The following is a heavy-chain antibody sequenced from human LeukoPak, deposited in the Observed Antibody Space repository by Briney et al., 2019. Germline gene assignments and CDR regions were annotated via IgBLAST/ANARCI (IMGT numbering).Heavy chain of an antibody. D-gene: IGHD6-19*01. CDR1: GYTFTGYY. CDR3: ARDRRYSSASGYFDY. Sequence: SVRVSCKASGYTFTGYYMHWVRQAPGQGLEWMGWINPNSGGTNYAQKFQGRVTMTRDTSISTAYMELSRLRSDDTAVYYCARDRRYSSASGYFDYWGQGTLVTVSS. V-gene: IGHV1-2*02. J-gene: IGHJ4*02. CDR2: INPNSGGT.